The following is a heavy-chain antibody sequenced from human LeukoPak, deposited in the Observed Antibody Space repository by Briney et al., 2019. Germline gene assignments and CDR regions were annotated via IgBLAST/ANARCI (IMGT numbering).Heavy chain of an antibody. Sequence: GGSLRLSCAASGFTFSGYAIHWVRQAPGKGLEWVAVISSDGRDKHHADSVKGRFTISRDNSKITLYLQTNSLRAEDTAVYYCARDLRRFAAYYFDYWGQGTLVTVSS. J-gene: IGHJ4*02. CDR2: ISSDGRDK. CDR1: GFTFSGYA. D-gene: IGHD5/OR15-5a*01. CDR3: ARDLRRFAAYYFDY. V-gene: IGHV3-30*03.